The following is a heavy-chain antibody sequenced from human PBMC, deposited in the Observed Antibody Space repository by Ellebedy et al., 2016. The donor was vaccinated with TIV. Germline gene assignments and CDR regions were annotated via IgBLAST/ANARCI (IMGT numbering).Heavy chain of an antibody. Sequence: GGSLRLSXAASGFTFSSNWMHWVRQAPGKGPEWVANIKQDGSKKYYVDSVKGRFTISRDNAKNSLYLQMNSLRAEDTAVYYCAREVGGGGAYWGQGTLVTVSS. CDR1: GFTFSSNW. V-gene: IGHV3-7*01. CDR2: IKQDGSKK. CDR3: AREVGGGGAY. D-gene: IGHD2-21*01. J-gene: IGHJ4*02.